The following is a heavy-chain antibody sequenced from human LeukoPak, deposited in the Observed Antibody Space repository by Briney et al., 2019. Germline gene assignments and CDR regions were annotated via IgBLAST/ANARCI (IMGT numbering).Heavy chain of an antibody. CDR1: GYTFTSYG. CDR2: ISAYNGNT. V-gene: IGHV1-18*01. Sequence: ASVKVSCKASGYTFTSYGISWVRQAPGQGLEWMGWISAYNGNTNYAQKLQGGVTMTTDTSTSTAYMELRSLRSDDTAAYYCARQTYDSSGYYYYNWFDPWGQGTLVTVSS. D-gene: IGHD3-22*01. CDR3: ARQTYDSSGYYYYNWFDP. J-gene: IGHJ5*02.